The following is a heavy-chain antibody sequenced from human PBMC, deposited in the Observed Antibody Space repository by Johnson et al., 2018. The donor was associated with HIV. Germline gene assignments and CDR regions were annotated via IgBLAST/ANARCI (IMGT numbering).Heavy chain of an antibody. CDR3: AIIRVAVITEVGAFDM. Sequence: VQLVESGGGLIQPGGSLRLSCAASGFTVSASSMIWVRKAPGEGLKWVSLIYTGDSTSYTDSVKGRFTISRDNSKNTLYLQMNSLRAEDTAVYLCAIIRVAVITEVGAFDMWGQGTMVTVSS. V-gene: IGHV3-66*03. D-gene: IGHD3-22*01. J-gene: IGHJ3*02. CDR1: GFTVSASS. CDR2: IYTGDST.